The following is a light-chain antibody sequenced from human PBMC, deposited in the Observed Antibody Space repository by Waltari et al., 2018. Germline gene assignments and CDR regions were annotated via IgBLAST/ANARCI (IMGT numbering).Light chain of an antibody. J-gene: IGLJ2*01. Sequence: SYVLTQPPSVSVAPGQTARLTCGGDTIGTTTMHWYQQRPGQAPVLAVYDNSDRPSGIPERVAGSNSGNTATLTISRVEGGDEADFYCQVGDTGSDHPVIFGGGTELTVL. CDR2: DNS. CDR1: TIGTTT. V-gene: IGLV3-21*02. CDR3: QVGDTGSDHPVI.